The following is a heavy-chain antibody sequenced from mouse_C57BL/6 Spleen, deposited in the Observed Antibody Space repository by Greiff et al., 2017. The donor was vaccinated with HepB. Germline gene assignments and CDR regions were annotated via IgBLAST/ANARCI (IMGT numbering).Heavy chain of an antibody. Sequence: VKLQESGAELVMPGASVKLSCKASGYTFTSYWMHWVKQRPGQGLEWIGEIDPSDSYTNYNQKFKGKSTLTVDKSSSTAYMQLSSLTSEDSAVYYCARSGITTKYFVVWGTGTTVTVSS. CDR2: IDPSDSYT. D-gene: IGHD1-1*01. J-gene: IGHJ1*03. CDR3: ARSGITTKYFVV. CDR1: GYTFTSYW. V-gene: IGHV1-69*01.